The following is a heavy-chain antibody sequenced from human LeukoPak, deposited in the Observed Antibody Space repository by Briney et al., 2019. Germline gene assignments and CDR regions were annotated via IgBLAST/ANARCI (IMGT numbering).Heavy chain of an antibody. J-gene: IGHJ4*02. CDR3: ARDFWSGYYTED. D-gene: IGHD3-3*01. Sequence: GGSLRRSCEFSGIIFSTYAMNWVRQAPGKGLEWISYISGSSSGSTSITQYADSVKGRFTISRDNAKNSLHLQMDSLSAEDTAVYYCARDFWSGYYTEDWGQGALVIVSS. CDR2: ISGSSSGSTSIT. CDR1: GIIFSTYA. V-gene: IGHV3-48*04.